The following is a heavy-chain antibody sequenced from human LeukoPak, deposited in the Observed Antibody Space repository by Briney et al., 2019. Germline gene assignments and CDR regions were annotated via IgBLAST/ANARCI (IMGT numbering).Heavy chain of an antibody. V-gene: IGHV4-59*08. D-gene: IGHD3-10*01. CDR1: GGSTSSYY. Sequence: SETLSLTCTVSGGSTSSYYWSWIRQPPGKGLELIGSIYHSGSTYYNPSLNSRVTLSVDTSKNQFSLKLSSVTAADTAVYYCARHGAFYYGSGSSGFDYWGQGTLVTVSS. J-gene: IGHJ4*02. CDR3: ARHGAFYYGSGSSGFDY. CDR2: IYHSGST.